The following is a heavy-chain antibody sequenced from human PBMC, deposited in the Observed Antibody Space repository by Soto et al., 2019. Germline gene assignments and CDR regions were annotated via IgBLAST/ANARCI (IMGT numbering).Heavy chain of an antibody. CDR1: GSSIRNGYY. CDR2: IYHSGST. D-gene: IGHD3-10*01. CDR3: ARWSSLDY. J-gene: IGHJ4*02. Sequence: TSETLSLTCAVSGSSIRNGYYWGWIRQPPGQGLEWIGTIYHSGSTYYNPSLKSRVTISVDASENHFSLKLSSVTADDTAIYYCARWSSLDYWGQGTRVTVSS. V-gene: IGHV4-38-2*01.